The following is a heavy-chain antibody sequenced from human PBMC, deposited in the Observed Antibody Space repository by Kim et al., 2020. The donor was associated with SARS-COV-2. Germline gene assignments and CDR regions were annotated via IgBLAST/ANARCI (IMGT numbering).Heavy chain of an antibody. CDR2: IKQDGSEK. CDR1: GFTFSSYW. D-gene: IGHD6-13*01. J-gene: IGHJ3*02. V-gene: IGHV3-7*03. CDR3: ARGISGSSWYYPLDAFDI. Sequence: GGSLRLSCAASGFTFSSYWMSWVRQAPGKGLEWVANIKQDGSEKYYVDSVKGRFTISRDNAKNSLYLQMNSLRAEDTAVYYCARGISGSSWYYPLDAFDIWGQGTMVTVSS.